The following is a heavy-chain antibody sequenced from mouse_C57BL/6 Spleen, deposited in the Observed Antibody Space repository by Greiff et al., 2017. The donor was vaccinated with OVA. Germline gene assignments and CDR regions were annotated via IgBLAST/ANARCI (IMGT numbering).Heavy chain of an antibody. CDR3: AKVGYDYDHWYFDV. J-gene: IGHJ1*03. V-gene: IGHV2-5*01. CDR2: IWRGGST. Sequence: VQLQQSGPGLVQPSQSLSITCTVSGFSLTSYGVHWVRQSPGKGLEWLGVIWRGGSTDYNAAFMSRLSITKDNSKSQVFFKMNSLQADDTAIYYCAKVGYDYDHWYFDVWGTGTTVTVSS. CDR1: GFSLTSYG. D-gene: IGHD2-4*01.